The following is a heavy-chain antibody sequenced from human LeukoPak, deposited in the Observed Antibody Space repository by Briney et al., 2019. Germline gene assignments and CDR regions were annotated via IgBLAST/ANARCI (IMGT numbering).Heavy chain of an antibody. D-gene: IGHD3-10*01. Sequence: GASVKVSYKASGYTFTGYYMHWVRLAPGQGLEWMGWINPNSGGTNYAQNFQGRVTMTRDTSISTAYMELSRLRSDDTAVYYCAREQAVGDRHQKLFDYWGQGTLVTVSS. CDR2: INPNSGGT. V-gene: IGHV1-2*02. J-gene: IGHJ4*02. CDR3: AREQAVGDRHQKLFDY. CDR1: GYTFTGYY.